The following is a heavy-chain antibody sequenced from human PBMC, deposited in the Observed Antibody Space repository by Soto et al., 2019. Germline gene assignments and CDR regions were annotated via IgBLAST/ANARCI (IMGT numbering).Heavy chain of an antibody. D-gene: IGHD2-15*01. CDR3: AKDPLAADIRPRSFSAGEHNCFDP. Sequence: EVQLLESGGGLVQPRGSLRISCAASGFSFSSYAMSWVRQAPGKGLEWVSAISGSGGSTYYADSVKGRFTISRDNSKNTLYLQMNSLRAEDTAVYYCAKDPLAADIRPRSFSAGEHNCFDPWGQGTLVTVSS. CDR2: ISGSGGST. J-gene: IGHJ5*02. V-gene: IGHV3-23*01. CDR1: GFSFSSYA.